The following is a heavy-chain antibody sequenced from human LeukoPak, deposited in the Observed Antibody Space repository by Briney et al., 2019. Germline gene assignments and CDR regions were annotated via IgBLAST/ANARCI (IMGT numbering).Heavy chain of an antibody. CDR3: AKESKDSGSISTSLDY. CDR1: GFTFSTYA. Sequence: GGSLRLSCVASGFTFSTYAMNWVRQAPGKGLEWVSVISFSGGNTNYADSVRGRFTMSRDNSKNTLYLQMNSLRAEDTAVYFCAKESKDSGSISTSLDYWARETWVTVSP. CDR2: ISFSGGNT. V-gene: IGHV3-23*01. D-gene: IGHD5-12*01. J-gene: IGHJ4*02.